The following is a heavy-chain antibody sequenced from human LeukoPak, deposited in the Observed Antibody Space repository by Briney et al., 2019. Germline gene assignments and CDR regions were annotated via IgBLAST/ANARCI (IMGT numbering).Heavy chain of an antibody. Sequence: GASVKVSCKASGYTFTTYGISWVRQAPGQGLEWMGWINTNTGNPTYAQGFTGRFVFSLDTSVSTAYLQISSLKAEDTAVYYCARDPSLLWFGELFYYYGMDVWGQGTTVTVSS. CDR1: GYTFTTYG. CDR3: ARDPSLLWFGELFYYYGMDV. J-gene: IGHJ6*02. D-gene: IGHD3-10*01. V-gene: IGHV7-4-1*02. CDR2: INTNTGNP.